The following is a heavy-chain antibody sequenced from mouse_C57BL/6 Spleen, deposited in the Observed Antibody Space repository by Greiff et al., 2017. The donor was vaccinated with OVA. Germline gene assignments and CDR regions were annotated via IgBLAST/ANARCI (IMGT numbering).Heavy chain of an antibody. Sequence: VQLQQPGAELVRPGTSVKLSCKASGYTFTSYWMHWVKQRPGQGLEWIGVIDPSDSYTNYNQKFKGKATLTVDTSSSTAYMQLSSLTSEDSAVYYCASITTVVATKGYFDYWGQGTTLTVSS. CDR1: GYTFTSYW. J-gene: IGHJ2*01. V-gene: IGHV1-59*01. D-gene: IGHD1-1*01. CDR2: IDPSDSYT. CDR3: ASITTVVATKGYFDY.